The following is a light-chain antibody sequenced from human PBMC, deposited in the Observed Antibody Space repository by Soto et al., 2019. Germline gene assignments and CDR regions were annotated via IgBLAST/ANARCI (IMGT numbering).Light chain of an antibody. Sequence: EVVLTQSPDTLSLSPGGSATLSCRASQSVSSYLAWYQQRPGQALRLLIYDVSKRATGIPARFSGSGSRTDFTFTITSLEPEDFAIYFCHQRSNWPLTFGGGTKLEIK. J-gene: IGKJ4*01. CDR3: HQRSNWPLT. CDR1: QSVSSY. CDR2: DVS. V-gene: IGKV3-11*01.